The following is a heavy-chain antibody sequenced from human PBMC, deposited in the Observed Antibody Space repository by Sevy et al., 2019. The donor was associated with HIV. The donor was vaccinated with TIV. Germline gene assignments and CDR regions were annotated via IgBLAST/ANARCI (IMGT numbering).Heavy chain of an antibody. CDR2: ISGSGGST. J-gene: IGHJ4*02. D-gene: IGHD2-2*01. CDR1: GFTFSSYA. CDR3: ATPVVVPAAMCFDY. V-gene: IGHV3-23*01. Sequence: GGSLRLSCAASGFTFSSYAMSWVRQAPGKGLEWVSAISGSGGSTYYADSVKGRFTISRDNSKNTLYLQMNSLRAEDMAVYYYATPVVVPAAMCFDYWGQGTLFTVSS.